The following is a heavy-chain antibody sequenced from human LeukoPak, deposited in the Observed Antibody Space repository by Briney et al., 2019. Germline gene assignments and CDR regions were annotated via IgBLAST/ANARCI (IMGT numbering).Heavy chain of an antibody. Sequence: GGSLRLSCAASGFTFSSYGMHWVRQAPGKGLEWVAFIRYDGSNKYYADSVKGRFTISRDNSKNTLYLQMNSLRAEDTAVYYCARVDSNAPAFDYWGQGTLVTVSS. CDR1: GFTFSSYG. CDR2: IRYDGSNK. V-gene: IGHV3-30*02. D-gene: IGHD4-11*01. J-gene: IGHJ4*02. CDR3: ARVDSNAPAFDY.